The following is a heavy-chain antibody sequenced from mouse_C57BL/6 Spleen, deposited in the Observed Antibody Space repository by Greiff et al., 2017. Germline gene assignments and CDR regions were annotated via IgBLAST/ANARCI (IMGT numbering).Heavy chain of an antibody. CDR1: GYTFTDYY. J-gene: IGHJ4*01. D-gene: IGHD1-1*01. CDR3: ARYGGGAMDY. CDR2: IYPGSGNT. Sequence: VKLVESGAELVRPGASVKLSCKASGYTFTDYYINWVKQRPGQGLEWIARIYPGSGNTYYNEKVKGKATLTAEKSSSTAYMQLSSLTSEDSAVYFCARYGGGAMDYWGQGTSVTVSS. V-gene: IGHV1-76*01.